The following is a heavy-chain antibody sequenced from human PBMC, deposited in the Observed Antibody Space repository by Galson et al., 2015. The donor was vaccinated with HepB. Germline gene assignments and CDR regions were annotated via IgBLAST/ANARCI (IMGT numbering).Heavy chain of an antibody. D-gene: IGHD5-12*01. CDR2: VSSDGGTT. CDR1: GFTFGHYA. CDR3: VPNIVVTISFDS. Sequence: SLRLSCAASGFTFGHYAIHWVRQAPGKGLEYVSAVSSDGGTTYYEDSAKGRFTISRDNSKNTLYLQMNSLRTEDTAVYYCVPNIVVTISFDSWGQGTLVTVSS. V-gene: IGHV3-64D*06. J-gene: IGHJ4*02.